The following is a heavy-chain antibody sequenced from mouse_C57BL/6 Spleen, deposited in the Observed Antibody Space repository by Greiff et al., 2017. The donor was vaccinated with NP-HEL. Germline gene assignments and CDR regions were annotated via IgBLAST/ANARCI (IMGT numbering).Heavy chain of an antibody. V-gene: IGHV5-4*01. D-gene: IGHD2-14*01. CDR1: GFTFSSYA. CDR2: ISDGGSYT. Sequence: EVQGVESGGGLVKPGGSLKLSCAASGFTFSSYAMSWVRQTPEKRLEWVATISDGGSYTYYPDNVKGRFTISRDNAKNNLYLQMSHLKSEDTAMYYCARDDGGTTTWFAYWGQGTLVTVSA. CDR3: ARDDGGTTTWFAY. J-gene: IGHJ3*01.